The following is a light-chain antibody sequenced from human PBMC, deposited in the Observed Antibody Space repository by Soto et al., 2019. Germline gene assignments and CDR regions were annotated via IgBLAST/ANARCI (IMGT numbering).Light chain of an antibody. Sequence: QSALTQPPSASGSPGQSVTISCTGTSSDVGGYNYVSWYQQHPGKAPKLMIYEVSKRPSGVPDRFSGSKSGNTAYLTVSGLQAEDEAHYYCSSYAGSNNVFGTGTKVTVL. V-gene: IGLV2-8*01. CDR1: SSDVGGYNY. J-gene: IGLJ1*01. CDR3: SSYAGSNNV. CDR2: EVS.